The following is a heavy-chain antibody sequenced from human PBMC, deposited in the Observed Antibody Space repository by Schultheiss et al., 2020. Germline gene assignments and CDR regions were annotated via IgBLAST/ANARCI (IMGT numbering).Heavy chain of an antibody. V-gene: IGHV4-4*07. J-gene: IGHJ6*02. CDR3: ARDLPLHLGYYYGMDV. Sequence: SETLSLTCTVSGGSISSYYWSWIRQPAGKGLEWIGHFYSSGSTNYNPSLKSRVTMSVDTSKNQFSLKLSSVTAADTAVYYCARDLPLHLGYYYGMDVWGQGTTVTVSS. CDR1: GGSISSYY. CDR2: FYSSGST.